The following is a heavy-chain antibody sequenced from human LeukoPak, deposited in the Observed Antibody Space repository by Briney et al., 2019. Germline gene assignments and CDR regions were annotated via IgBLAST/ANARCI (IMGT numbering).Heavy chain of an antibody. J-gene: IGHJ6*02. CDR2: ITGSGGST. Sequence: GGSLRLSCAASGFTFSNHAMNWVRQAAGKGLEWVSSITGSGGSTYYADSVKGRFTISRDNSKNTLYLQLNSLTADDTAVYYCANSDLWGQGTTVTVSS. CDR3: ANSDL. CDR1: GFTFSNHA. V-gene: IGHV3-23*01.